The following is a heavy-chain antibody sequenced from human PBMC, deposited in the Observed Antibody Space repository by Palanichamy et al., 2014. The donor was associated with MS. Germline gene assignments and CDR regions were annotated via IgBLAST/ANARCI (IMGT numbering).Heavy chain of an antibody. V-gene: IGHV3-74*01. J-gene: IGHJ4*02. CDR2: INTDGSRT. Sequence: EVQLVESGGDLVQPGGSLRLSCAASGFTFNNFWMHWVRQVPGKGPVFVSRINTDGSRTSYADSVKGRFTISRDNAKDTLYLQMNTLRVEDTAVYYCTRVGLTGAAFNDYWGQGTLVTVSS. D-gene: IGHD1-26*01. CDR1: GFTFNNFW. CDR3: TRVGLTGAAFNDY.